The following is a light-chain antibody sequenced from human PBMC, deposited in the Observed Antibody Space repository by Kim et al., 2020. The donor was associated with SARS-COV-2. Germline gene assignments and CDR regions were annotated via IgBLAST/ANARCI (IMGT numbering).Light chain of an antibody. V-gene: IGKV3-20*01. Sequence: PGERATLSCRASQTVTSNYLAWYQQKPGQAPRLLIYGASSRATGIPDRFSGSGSGTDFSLTISRLEPEDFAVYYCQQYGSSPATFGQGTKVDIK. CDR3: QQYGSSPAT. J-gene: IGKJ1*01. CDR1: QTVTSNY. CDR2: GAS.